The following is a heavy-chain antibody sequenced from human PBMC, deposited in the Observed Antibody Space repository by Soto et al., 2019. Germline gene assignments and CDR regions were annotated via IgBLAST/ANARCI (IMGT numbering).Heavy chain of an antibody. Sequence: ELQLLESGGGLVQPGGSLRLSCAASGFTFSDYAMSWVRQAPGKGLEWVSSISGGGDSTHYADFVKGRFTISRDNSKNMLSLQMNSLRDEDTAAYFCAFSTGFDFWGQGTLVTVSS. CDR3: AFSTGFDF. J-gene: IGHJ4*02. CDR2: ISGGGDST. D-gene: IGHD6-19*01. CDR1: GFTFSDYA. V-gene: IGHV3-23*01.